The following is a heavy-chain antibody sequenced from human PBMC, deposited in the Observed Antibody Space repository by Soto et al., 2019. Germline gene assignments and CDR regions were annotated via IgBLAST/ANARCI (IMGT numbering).Heavy chain of an antibody. J-gene: IGHJ6*02. Sequence: DVQLVESGGGLAQPGGSLRLSCAASGFTFSDYWIHWVRQAPGKGLRWVSRINGDGSSTNYADSVKGRFTISRDNANNTLYLQMNSLRAEDTAVYYCARGVRGHYGKDVWGQGTTVTVSS. CDR2: INGDGSST. D-gene: IGHD3-10*01. CDR3: ARGVRGHYGKDV. V-gene: IGHV3-74*01. CDR1: GFTFSDYW.